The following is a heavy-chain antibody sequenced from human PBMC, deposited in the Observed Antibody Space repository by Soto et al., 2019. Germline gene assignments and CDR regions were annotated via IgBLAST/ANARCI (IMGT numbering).Heavy chain of an antibody. CDR3: ARDQTDSGGYSEY. CDR1: GFSFSSYG. J-gene: IGHJ4*02. D-gene: IGHD3-22*01. Sequence: GGSLRLSCKASGFSFSSYGMHWIRQAPGKGLEWLAIIWNDGSNEYYADSAKGRFTISRDNSKNTLYLQLNNLRAEDTAVYFCARDQTDSGGYSEYWGQGTLVTAPQ. V-gene: IGHV3-33*01. CDR2: IWNDGSNE.